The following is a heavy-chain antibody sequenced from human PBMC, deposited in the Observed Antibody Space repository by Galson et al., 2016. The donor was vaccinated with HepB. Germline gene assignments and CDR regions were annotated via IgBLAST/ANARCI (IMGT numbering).Heavy chain of an antibody. D-gene: IGHD6-13*01. V-gene: IGHV3-53*01. CDR3: ARVDIAGLTFDS. Sequence: SLRLSCAASGFVVSANYVTWVRQAPGKGLEWVSVVYRGGITSYADSVKGRFTISRDANKNVVHLQMNSLRAEDTAVYYCARVDIAGLTFDSWGQGTPVTVSS. CDR2: VYRGGIT. CDR1: GFVVSANY. J-gene: IGHJ4*02.